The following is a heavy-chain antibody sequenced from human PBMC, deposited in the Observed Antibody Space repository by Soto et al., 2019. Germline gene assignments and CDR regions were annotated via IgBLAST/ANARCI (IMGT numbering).Heavy chain of an antibody. CDR2: VNHSGTT. CDR3: ARGIGYCSSINCYSSRRLRFDS. V-gene: IGHV4-34*01. D-gene: IGHD2-2*01. CDR1: GGSFSGYY. Sequence: QVQLQQWGAGLLKPSETLSLTCAVYGGSFSGYYWTWIRQSPEKGLEWIGEVNHSGTTYYNPSLKTRDTISVHTLKNQFSLKMSSVTAADTAVYYCARGIGYCSSINCYSSRRLRFDSWGQGTLVTVSS. J-gene: IGHJ4*02.